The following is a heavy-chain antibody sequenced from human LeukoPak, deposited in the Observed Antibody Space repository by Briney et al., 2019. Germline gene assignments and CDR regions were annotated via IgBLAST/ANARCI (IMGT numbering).Heavy chain of an antibody. Sequence: PGGSLRLSCAASGFPVSSNYMSWVRQAPGKGLEWVSVIYSGGSTYYADSVKGRFTISRDDSKNTLYLQMNSLRAEDTAVYYCAKYYYGSGSYSGNDYWGQGTLVTVSS. J-gene: IGHJ4*02. V-gene: IGHV3-53*01. D-gene: IGHD3-10*01. CDR1: GFPVSSNY. CDR3: AKYYYGSGSYSGNDY. CDR2: IYSGGST.